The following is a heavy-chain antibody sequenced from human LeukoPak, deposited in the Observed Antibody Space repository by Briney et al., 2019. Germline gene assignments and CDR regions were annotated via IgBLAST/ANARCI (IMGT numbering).Heavy chain of an antibody. Sequence: ASVKVSCRVSGYTFTDYYMHWVQQAPGKGLEWMGLVDPEDGETIYAEKFQGRVTITADTSTDTAYMELSSLRSEDTAVYYCATDLGMDIAMATSAVNRRGDWFDPWGQGTLVTVSS. V-gene: IGHV1-69-2*01. CDR3: ATDLGMDIAMATSAVNRRGDWFDP. CDR1: GYTFTDYY. D-gene: IGHD5-18*01. CDR2: VDPEDGET. J-gene: IGHJ5*02.